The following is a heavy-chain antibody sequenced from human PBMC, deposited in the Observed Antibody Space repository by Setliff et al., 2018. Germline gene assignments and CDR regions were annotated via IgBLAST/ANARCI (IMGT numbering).Heavy chain of an antibody. CDR2: IYWNDDK. CDR1: GFSLSTSGVG. CDR3: AHIAGGGNSPRHDY. J-gene: IGHJ4*02. V-gene: IGHV2-5*01. Sequence: GSGPTLVNPTQTLTLTCTFSGFSLSTSGVGVGWTRQPPGKALEWLALIYWNDDKRYSPSLKSRLTITKDTSKNQVVLTMTNMDPVDTATYYCAHIAGGGNSPRHDYWGQGTLVTVSS. D-gene: IGHD2-21*01.